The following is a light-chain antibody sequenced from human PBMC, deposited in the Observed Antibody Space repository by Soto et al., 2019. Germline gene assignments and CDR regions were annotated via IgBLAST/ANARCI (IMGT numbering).Light chain of an antibody. CDR2: AAS. J-gene: IGKJ3*01. Sequence: DIQMTQSPSSLSASVGDRVTITCRASQSISSYLNWYQQKPGKDPKLLTYAASSLQSGVPSRFSGSGSGTDFTLTISSLQPEDFATYYCQQSYSTPLTFGPGTKVDIK. CDR1: QSISSY. CDR3: QQSYSTPLT. V-gene: IGKV1-39*01.